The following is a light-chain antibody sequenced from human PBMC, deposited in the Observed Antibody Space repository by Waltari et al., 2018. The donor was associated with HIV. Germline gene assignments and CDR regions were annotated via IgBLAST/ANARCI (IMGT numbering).Light chain of an antibody. CDR3: QQYFGIPLT. CDR2: WAS. CDR1: RTVLYSSDNQNY. J-gene: IGKJ1*01. V-gene: IGKV4-1*01. Sequence: DIVMTQSPISLAVSLGERATIHCRSSRTVLYSSDNQNYLAWYQQKPGQPPKSLIYWASTRESGVPDRFSGSGSGTDFTLTISGLQADDVAVYYCQQYFGIPLTFGLGTTVEIK.